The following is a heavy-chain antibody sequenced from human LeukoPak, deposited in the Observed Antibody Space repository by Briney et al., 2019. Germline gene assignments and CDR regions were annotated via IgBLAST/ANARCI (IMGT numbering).Heavy chain of an antibody. J-gene: IGHJ4*02. CDR3: ASLVGAYFDY. D-gene: IGHD1-26*01. V-gene: IGHV3-73*01. CDR1: GFTFSGSA. Sequence: GGSLRLSCAASGFTFSGSAMHWVRQASGKGLEWVGRIRSKANSYATAYAASVKGRFTISRDNSKNTLYLQMNSLRAEDTAVYYCASLVGAYFDYWGQGTLVTVSS. CDR2: IRSKANSYAT.